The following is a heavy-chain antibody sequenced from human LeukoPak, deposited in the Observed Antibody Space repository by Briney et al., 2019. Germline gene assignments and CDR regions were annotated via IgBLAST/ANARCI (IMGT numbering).Heavy chain of an antibody. CDR2: ISGSGNKT. CDR1: GFTVSRNY. J-gene: IGHJ4*02. D-gene: IGHD3-10*01. V-gene: IGHV3-23*01. CDR3: AKLKRVGIAPFDD. Sequence: GGSLRLSCAVSGFTVSRNYMTWVRQAPGKGLHWVSTISGSGNKTYDADSVKGRFTISRDNSKNTLYLQMTGLRAEDTAVYYCAKLKRVGIAPFDDWGQGTLVTVSS.